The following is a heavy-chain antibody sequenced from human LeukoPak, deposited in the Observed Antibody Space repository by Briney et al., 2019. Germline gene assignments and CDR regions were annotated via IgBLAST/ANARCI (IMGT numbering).Heavy chain of an antibody. CDR3: ARLADIVATTYYYYYMDV. CDR2: IYPGDSDT. CDR1: GYSFTSYW. Sequence: GESLKISCKGSGYSFTSYWIGWVRQMPGKGLEWMGIIYPGDSDTRYSPSFLGQVTISADKSISTAYLQWSSLEASDTAMYYCARLADIVATTYYYYYMDVWGKGTTVTVSS. V-gene: IGHV5-51*01. J-gene: IGHJ6*03. D-gene: IGHD5-12*01.